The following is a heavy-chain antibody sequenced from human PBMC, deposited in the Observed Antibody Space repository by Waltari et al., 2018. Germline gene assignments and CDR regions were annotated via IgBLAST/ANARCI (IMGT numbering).Heavy chain of an antibody. D-gene: IGHD2-15*01. V-gene: IGHV4-39*01. J-gene: IGHJ2*01. CDR2: LFSTGTS. CDR1: PDSISTPGYL. CDR3: ARQIGSRRGGWYFDF. Sequence: QPQLQESGPGLLRPSETLSVTCPVSPDSISTPGYLWGWIRQPPGKGLEWVGSLFSTGTSFINPSLKSQVTMSMDTSKNAFSLKVLSVTATDTAVYYCARQIGSRRGGWYFDFWGRGTLVTVSS.